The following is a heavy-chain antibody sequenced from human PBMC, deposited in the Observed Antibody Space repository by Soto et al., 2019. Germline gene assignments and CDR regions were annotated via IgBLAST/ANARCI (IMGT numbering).Heavy chain of an antibody. V-gene: IGHV3-53*01. D-gene: IGHD5-18*01. CDR3: ARGLRGYSYSFDY. Sequence: QPGGSLRLSCAASGFTVSSNYMSWVRQAPGKGLEWVSVIYSGGSTYYADSVKGRFTISRDNSKNTLYLQMNSLRAEDTAVYYCARGLRGYSYSFDYWGQGTLVTVSS. J-gene: IGHJ4*02. CDR1: GFTVSSNY. CDR2: IYSGGST.